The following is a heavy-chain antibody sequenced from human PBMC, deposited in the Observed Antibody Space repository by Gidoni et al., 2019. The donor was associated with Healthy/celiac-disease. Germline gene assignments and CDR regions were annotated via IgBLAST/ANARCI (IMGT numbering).Heavy chain of an antibody. CDR3: ARAIDYGGNYFDY. D-gene: IGHD4-17*01. CDR2: MSSSSSYI. V-gene: IGHV3-21*01. Sequence: EVQLVESGGGLVKPGGSLRLSCAASGFTFSSYSRNWVRQAPGKGLEWVSSMSSSSSYIYYADSVKGRFTISRDNAKNSLYLQMNSLRAEDTAVYYCARAIDYGGNYFDYWGQGTLVTVSS. J-gene: IGHJ4*02. CDR1: GFTFSSYS.